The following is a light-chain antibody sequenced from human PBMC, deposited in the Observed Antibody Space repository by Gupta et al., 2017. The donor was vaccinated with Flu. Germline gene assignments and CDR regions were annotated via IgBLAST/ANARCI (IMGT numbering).Light chain of an antibody. CDR3: QQYGSSPWT. J-gene: IGKJ1*01. CDR1: QSVSSSY. CDR2: GAS. Sequence: IVLPQSPGTLSLSLGERATLSCRASQSVSSSYLAWYQQKPGQAPRLLIYGASSRATGIPDRFSGSGSGTDFTLTISRLEPEDFAVYYCQQYGSSPWTFGQGTKVEIK. V-gene: IGKV3-20*01.